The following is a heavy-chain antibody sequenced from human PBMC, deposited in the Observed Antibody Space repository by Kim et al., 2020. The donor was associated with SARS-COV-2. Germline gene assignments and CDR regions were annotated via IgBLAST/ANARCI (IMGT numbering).Heavy chain of an antibody. CDR1: GDSVTSATYY. J-gene: IGHJ4*01. CDR2: FYYRGNT. CDR3: ARGRGYSYGIPFDF. V-gene: IGHV4-39*01. Sequence: SETLSLTCTVTGDSVTSATYYWGWLRQPPGKGLEWIGSFYYRGNTYYNPSLKSRVTISVDTSKNQFSLKLSSVTAAATAVYFCARGRGYSYGIPFDFWG. D-gene: IGHD5-18*01.